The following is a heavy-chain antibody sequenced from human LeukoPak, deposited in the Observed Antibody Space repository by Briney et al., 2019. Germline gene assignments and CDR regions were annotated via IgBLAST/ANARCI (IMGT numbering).Heavy chain of an antibody. CDR2: ISSSSDYI. Sequence: PGGSLRLSCAASGFTFTTYSMNWVRQAPGKGLEWVSSISSSSDYIYYADSMKGRFTISRDNAKNSLYLQMNSLRAEDTAVYYCASRGAVTGTGTFDYWGQGTLVTVSS. J-gene: IGHJ4*02. D-gene: IGHD6-19*01. CDR1: GFTFTTYS. V-gene: IGHV3-21*01. CDR3: ASRGAVTGTGTFDY.